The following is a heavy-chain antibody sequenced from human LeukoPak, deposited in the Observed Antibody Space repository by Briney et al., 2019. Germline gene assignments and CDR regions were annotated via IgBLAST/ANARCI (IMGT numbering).Heavy chain of an antibody. CDR1: GFPFSSFG. D-gene: IGHD3-22*01. CDR2: IGHDSSPI. CDR3: ARASRSGYDY. V-gene: IGHV3-48*02. Sequence: PGGSLRLSCVASGFPFSSFGMNWVRQTPGKGLEWVSYIGHDSSPIYYADFVKGRFTMSRDNAKNSLYLQMESLRDEDAAVYYCARASRSGYDYWGQGTLVTVSS. J-gene: IGHJ4*02.